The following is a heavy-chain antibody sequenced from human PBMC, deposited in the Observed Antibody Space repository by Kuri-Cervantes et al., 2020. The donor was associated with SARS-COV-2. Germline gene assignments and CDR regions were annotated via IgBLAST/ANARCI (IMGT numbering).Heavy chain of an antibody. CDR2: IYSGGST. J-gene: IGHJ4*02. CDR3: ARALGNY. CDR1: GFTVSSNY. Sequence: GGSLRLSCAASGFTVSSNYMSWVRQAPGKGLGWVSVIYSGGSTYYADSVTGQNTISRDNSKNKLYLQMNSLGAEETTVYYCARALGNYWGQGTLVIVSS. V-gene: IGHV3-53*01.